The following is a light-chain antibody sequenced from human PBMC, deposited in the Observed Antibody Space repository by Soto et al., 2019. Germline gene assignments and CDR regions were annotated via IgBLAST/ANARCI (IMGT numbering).Light chain of an antibody. CDR3: SSYASSSTLVV. V-gene: IGLV2-14*01. Sequence: QSALTQPASASGSPGQSITISCTGTSSDVGGYNYVSWYQQHPGKAPKLMIYDVSKRPSGVPNRFSGSKSGNTASLTISGLQAEDEADYYCSSYASSSTLVVFGGGTKVTVL. J-gene: IGLJ2*01. CDR2: DVS. CDR1: SSDVGGYNY.